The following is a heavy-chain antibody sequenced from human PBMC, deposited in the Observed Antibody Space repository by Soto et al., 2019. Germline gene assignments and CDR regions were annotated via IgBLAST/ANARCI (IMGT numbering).Heavy chain of an antibody. CDR2: IYYSGST. Sequence: SETLSLTCTVSGGSISSSSYYWGWIRQPPGKGLEWIGSIYYSGSTYYNPSLKSRVTISVDTSKNQFSLKLSSVTAADTAVYYCARRGSGYDLHPPTFDYWGQGTLVTVSS. CDR3: ARRGSGYDLHPPTFDY. D-gene: IGHD5-12*01. V-gene: IGHV4-39*01. J-gene: IGHJ4*02. CDR1: GGSISSSSYY.